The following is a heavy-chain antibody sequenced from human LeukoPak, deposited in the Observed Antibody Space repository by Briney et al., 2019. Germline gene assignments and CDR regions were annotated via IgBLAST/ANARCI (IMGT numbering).Heavy chain of an antibody. CDR1: GGSISSYY. CDR3: AREGSGSYLGYYYYMDV. D-gene: IGHD3-10*01. J-gene: IGHJ6*03. CDR2: IYTSGST. V-gene: IGHV4-4*07. Sequence: PSETLSLTCTVSGGSISSYYWSWIRQPPGKGLEWIGRIYTSGSTNYNPSLKSRRTISADKSKKQFSLKLSSVTAADPAVYYCAREGSGSYLGYYYYMDVWGKGTTVTVSS.